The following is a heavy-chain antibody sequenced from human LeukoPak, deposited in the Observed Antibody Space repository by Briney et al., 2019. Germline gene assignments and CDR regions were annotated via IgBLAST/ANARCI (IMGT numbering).Heavy chain of an antibody. V-gene: IGHV4-59*08. D-gene: IGHD1-26*01. CDR1: GGSISSYY. CDR3: ARHTIAGSDY. Sequence: SETLSLTCTVSGGSISSYYWSWIRQPPGKGLEWIGYIYYSGSTNYNPSLKSRVAISVDTSKNQFSLKLSSVTAADTAVYYCARHTIAGSDYWGQGTLVTVSS. CDR2: IYYSGST. J-gene: IGHJ4*02.